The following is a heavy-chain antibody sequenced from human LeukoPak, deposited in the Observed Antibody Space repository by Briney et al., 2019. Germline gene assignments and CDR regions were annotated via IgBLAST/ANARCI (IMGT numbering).Heavy chain of an antibody. V-gene: IGHV6-1*01. J-gene: IGHJ6*03. CDR3: ARGGGVLWFGELPNYHYYMDV. D-gene: IGHD3-10*01. CDR2: TYYRSKWYN. Sequence: SQTLSLTCAISGDSVSSNSAAWNWIRQSPSRGLEWLGRTYYRSKWYNDYAVSVKSRITINPDTSKNQFSLQLNSVTPEDTAVYYCARGGGVLWFGELPNYHYYMDVWGKGATVTISS. CDR1: GDSVSSNSAA.